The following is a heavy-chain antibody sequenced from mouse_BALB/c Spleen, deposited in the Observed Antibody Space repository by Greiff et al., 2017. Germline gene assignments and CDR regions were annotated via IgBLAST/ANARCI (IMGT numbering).Heavy chain of an antibody. D-gene: IGHD2-4*01. Sequence: VQLQQSGPELVKPGASVKMSCKASGYTFTSYVMHWVKQKPGQGLEWIGYINPYNDGTKYNEKFKGKATLTSDKSSSTAYMELSSLTSEDSAVYYCARSEPIYYDYDGDYAMDYWGQGTSVTVSS. J-gene: IGHJ4*01. CDR3: ARSEPIYYDYDGDYAMDY. CDR2: INPYNDGT. CDR1: GYTFTSYV. V-gene: IGHV1-14*01.